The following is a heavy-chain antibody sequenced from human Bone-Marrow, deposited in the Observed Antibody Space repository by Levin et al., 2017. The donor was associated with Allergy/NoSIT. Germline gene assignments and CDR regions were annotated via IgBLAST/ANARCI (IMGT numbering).Heavy chain of an antibody. V-gene: IGHV3-30-3*01. CDR2: ISSDSTEL. CDR1: GFIFGTHA. CDR3: ARCSYFDDGSCYQIDY. D-gene: IGHD1-26*01. J-gene: IGHJ4*02. Sequence: SCAASGFIFGTHAIHWVRQAPGKGLEWVSLISSDSTELFYADSVRGRFTISRDNSRDTVSLQMVGLGPEDTATYYCARCSYFDDGSCYQIDYWGQGTLVSVSS.